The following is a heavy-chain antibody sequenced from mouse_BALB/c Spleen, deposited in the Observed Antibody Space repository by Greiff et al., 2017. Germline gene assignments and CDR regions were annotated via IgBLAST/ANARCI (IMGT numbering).Heavy chain of an antibody. CDR1: GYTFTDYA. V-gene: IGHV1S137*01. D-gene: IGHD2-10*02. Sequence: QVQLQQSGAELVRPGVSVKISCKGSGYTFTDYAMHWVKQSHAKSLEWIGVISTYYGDASYNQKFKGKATMTVDKSSSTAYMELARLTSEDSAIYYCARRYGNYGGMDYWGQGTSVTVSS. J-gene: IGHJ4*01. CDR2: ISTYYGDA. CDR3: ARRYGNYGGMDY.